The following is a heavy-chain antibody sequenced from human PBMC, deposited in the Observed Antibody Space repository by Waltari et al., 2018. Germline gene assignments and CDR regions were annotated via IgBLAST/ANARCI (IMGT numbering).Heavy chain of an antibody. CDR3: ARAPEHDYGDYGKAFDI. D-gene: IGHD4-17*01. Sequence: EVQLVESGGGLVQPGGSLRLSCAASGFTFSSYSMNWVRQAPGKGLEWVSYISSSSSTIYYADSVKGRFTISRDNAKNSLYLQMNSLRAEDTAVYYGARAPEHDYGDYGKAFDIWGQGTMVTVSS. CDR1: GFTFSSYS. V-gene: IGHV3-48*01. J-gene: IGHJ3*02. CDR2: ISSSSSTI.